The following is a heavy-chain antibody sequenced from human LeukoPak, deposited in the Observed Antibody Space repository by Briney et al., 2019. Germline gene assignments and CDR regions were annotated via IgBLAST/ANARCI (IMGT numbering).Heavy chain of an antibody. CDR3: VKGTGTKYYYYGMDV. CDR1: GFAFSNYA. J-gene: IGHJ6*02. V-gene: IGHV3-64D*06. CDR2: INSNGGST. D-gene: IGHD3/OR15-3a*01. Sequence: GGSLRLSCSASGFAFSNYATHWVRQAPGXGLEYVAGINSNGGSTYYADSVKGRFTMSGDNSKNTLYLQMSSLRAEDTAVYYCVKGTGTKYYYYGMDVWGQGTTVTVSS.